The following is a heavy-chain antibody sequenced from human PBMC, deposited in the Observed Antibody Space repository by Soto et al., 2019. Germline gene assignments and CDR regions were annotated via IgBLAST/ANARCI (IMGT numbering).Heavy chain of an antibody. CDR2: ISYDGSNK. Sequence: QVQLVESGGGVVQPGRSLRLSCAASGFTFSSYGMHWVRQAPGKGLEWVAVISYDGSNKYYADSVKGRFTISRDNSKNTLYLQMNSLRAEDTAVYYCAKDLYYDFWSGYNMDVWGQGTTVTVSS. V-gene: IGHV3-30*18. J-gene: IGHJ6*02. CDR1: GFTFSSYG. D-gene: IGHD3-3*01. CDR3: AKDLYYDFWSGYNMDV.